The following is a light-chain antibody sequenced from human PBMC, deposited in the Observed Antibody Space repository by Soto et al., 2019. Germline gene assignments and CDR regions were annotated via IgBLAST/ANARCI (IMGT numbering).Light chain of an antibody. CDR3: SSYAGSNIFYV. Sequence: QSVLTQPPSASGPPGQSVTIPCTGTSSDVGGYNYVSWYQQHPGKAPKLMIYEVSKRPSGVPDRFSGSKSGNTASLTVSGLQAEDEAYYYCSSYAGSNIFYVFGTGTKLTVL. V-gene: IGLV2-8*01. CDR2: EVS. CDR1: SSDVGGYNY. J-gene: IGLJ1*01.